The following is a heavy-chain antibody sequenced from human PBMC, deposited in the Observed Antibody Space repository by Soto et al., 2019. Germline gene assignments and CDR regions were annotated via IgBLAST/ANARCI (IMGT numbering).Heavy chain of an antibody. V-gene: IGHV3-15*07. CDR1: GFTFSNAW. CDR2: IKSKTDGGTT. CDR3: TTLHGLYGDYRDSYGMDV. D-gene: IGHD4-17*01. J-gene: IGHJ6*02. Sequence: EVQLVESGGGLVKPGGSLRLSCAASGFTFSNAWMNWVRQAPGKGLERVGRIKSKTDGGTTDYAAPVKGRFTISRDASKNTLSLHRNSLKTEETAVYYGTTLHGLYGDYRDSYGMDVWGQGTTVTVSS.